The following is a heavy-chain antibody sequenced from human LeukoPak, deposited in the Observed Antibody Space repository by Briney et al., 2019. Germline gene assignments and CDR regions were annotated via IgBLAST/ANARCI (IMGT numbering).Heavy chain of an antibody. J-gene: IGHJ3*02. V-gene: IGHV4-59*01. CDR2: IYYSGST. CDR1: GGSISSYY. CDR3: ARVYCGGDCYSGYAFDI. D-gene: IGHD2-21*02. Sequence: SETLSLTCTVSGGSISSYYWSWIRQPPGKGLEWIGYIYYSGSTNYNPSLKSRVTISVDTSKNQFSLKLSSVTAADTAVYYCARVYCGGDCYSGYAFDIWGQGTMVTVSS.